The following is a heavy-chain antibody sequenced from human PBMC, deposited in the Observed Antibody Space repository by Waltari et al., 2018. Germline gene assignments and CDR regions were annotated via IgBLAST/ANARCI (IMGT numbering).Heavy chain of an antibody. Sequence: EVQLVQSGAEVKKPGESLKISCKGSGYSFTSYWIGWVRQMPGKGLEWMGITYPGDSDTIARPSFRGQVPIPADKSISTAYLQWSSLKASDTAMYYCARSGSSSFDYWGQGTLVTVSS. V-gene: IGHV5-51*01. CDR3: ARSGSSSFDY. CDR1: GYSFTSYW. D-gene: IGHD6-13*01. CDR2: TYPGDSDT. J-gene: IGHJ4*02.